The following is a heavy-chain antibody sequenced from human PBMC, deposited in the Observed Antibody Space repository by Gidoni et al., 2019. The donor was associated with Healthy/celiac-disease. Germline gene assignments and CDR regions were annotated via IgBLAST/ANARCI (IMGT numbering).Heavy chain of an antibody. CDR2: INGNGGST. CDR3: AREGTPNPYSSSWNYYYYYYYMDV. V-gene: IGHV3-20*01. CDR1: GFTFDDYG. Sequence: EVQLVESGGGVVRHGGSLRLSCAASGFTFDDYGMSWVRQAPGKGLEWVAGINGNGGSTGYADSVKGRFTISRDNAKNSLYLQMNSLRAEDTALYHCAREGTPNPYSSSWNYYYYYYYMDVWGKGTTVTVSS. D-gene: IGHD6-13*01. J-gene: IGHJ6*03.